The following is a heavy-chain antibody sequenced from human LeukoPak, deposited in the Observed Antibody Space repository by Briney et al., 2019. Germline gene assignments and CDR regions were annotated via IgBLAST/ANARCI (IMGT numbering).Heavy chain of an antibody. CDR3: AKGPGAAVAKRYIQH. Sequence: PGGSLRLSCAASGFTFKDYAMHWVRQAPGKGLEWVALISWDSGNSYYADSVKGRFTIARDNSKNSLSLQINSLRPEDTALYYCAKGPGAAVAKRYIQHWGQGTLVTVSS. D-gene: IGHD6-19*01. J-gene: IGHJ1*01. CDR1: GFTFKDYA. V-gene: IGHV3-43D*03. CDR2: ISWDSGNS.